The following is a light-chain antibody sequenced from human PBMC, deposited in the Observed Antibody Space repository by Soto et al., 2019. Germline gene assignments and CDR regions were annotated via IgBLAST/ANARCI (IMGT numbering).Light chain of an antibody. CDR2: STS. V-gene: IGKV3-20*01. CDR1: QSVGTSW. Sequence: IVLTQSPGTLSLSPGERVTLSCRASQSVGTSWLAWYQQKPGQSPRLLIYSTSSRATGIPDRFSGSGSETDFALTISRLEPEDSAVYYCQQYASSQWTFGQGTKVEIK. J-gene: IGKJ1*01. CDR3: QQYASSQWT.